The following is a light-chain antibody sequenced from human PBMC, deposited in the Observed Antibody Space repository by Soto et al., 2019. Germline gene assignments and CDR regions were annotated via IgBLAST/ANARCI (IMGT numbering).Light chain of an antibody. CDR2: SIS. CDR3: LLYYGGAWV. Sequence: QAVVTQEPSLTVSPGGTVTLTCASSTGAVTSGYYPNWFQQKPGQEPSALIYSISNKHSWTPARFSGSLLGGKAALTLSGVQPEDEAEYYCLLYYGGAWVFGGGTKLTVL. J-gene: IGLJ3*02. V-gene: IGLV7-43*01. CDR1: TGAVTSGYY.